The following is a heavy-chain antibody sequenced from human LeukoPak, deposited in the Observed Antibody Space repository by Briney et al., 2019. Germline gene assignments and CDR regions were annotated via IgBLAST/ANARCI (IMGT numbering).Heavy chain of an antibody. J-gene: IGHJ4*02. Sequence: PGGSLRLSCAASGFTFSSYSMNWVRQAPGKGLEWVSSISSSSSYIYYADSVKGRFTISRDNAKNSLYLQMSSLRAEDTAVYYCARANVPRSGWYFDYWGQGTLVTVSS. V-gene: IGHV3-21*01. CDR1: GFTFSSYS. CDR2: ISSSSSYI. CDR3: ARANVPRSGWYFDY. D-gene: IGHD6-19*01.